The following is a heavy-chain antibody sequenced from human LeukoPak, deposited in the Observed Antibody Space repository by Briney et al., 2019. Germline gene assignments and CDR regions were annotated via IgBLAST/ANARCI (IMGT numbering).Heavy chain of an antibody. J-gene: IGHJ4*02. Sequence: SETLSLTCTVSGGSISSYYWSWIRQPPGKGLEWIGYIYYSGSTNYNPSLESRVTISVDTSKNQFSLKLSSVTAADTAVYYCARVTWGSGEALWGQGTLVTVSS. CDR2: IYYSGST. CDR1: GGSISSYY. D-gene: IGHD6-19*01. V-gene: IGHV4-59*01. CDR3: ARVTWGSGEAL.